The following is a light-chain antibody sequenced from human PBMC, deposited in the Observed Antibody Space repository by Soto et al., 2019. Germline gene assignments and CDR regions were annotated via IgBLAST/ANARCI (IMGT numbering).Light chain of an antibody. V-gene: IGKV3-20*01. CDR1: ESVGHY. CDR2: GAS. Sequence: EVLLTQSPATLSLSPGERATLSCRASESVGHYVAWYQQKPGQAPRLLIFGASSRATGIPDRFSGSGSGTDFTLTISRLEPEDFAVYYCQQYGGSSWTFGQGTKVDIK. CDR3: QQYGGSSWT. J-gene: IGKJ1*01.